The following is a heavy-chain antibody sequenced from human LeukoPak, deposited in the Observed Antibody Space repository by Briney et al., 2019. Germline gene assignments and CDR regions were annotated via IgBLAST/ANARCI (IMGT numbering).Heavy chain of an antibody. CDR1: GYTFTGYY. J-gene: IGHJ4*02. CDR2: INPNSGGT. D-gene: IGHD3-22*01. Sequence: AASVKVSCKASGYTFTGYYMHWVRQAPGQGLEWMGWINPNSGGTNYAQKFQGRVTMTRDTSISTAYMGLSRLRSDDTAVYYCARGSWSYYDGSGYTYYWGQGTLVTVSS. CDR3: ARGSWSYYDGSGYTYY. V-gene: IGHV1-2*02.